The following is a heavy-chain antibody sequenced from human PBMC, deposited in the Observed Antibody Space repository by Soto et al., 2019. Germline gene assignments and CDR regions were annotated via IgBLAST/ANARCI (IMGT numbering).Heavy chain of an antibody. J-gene: IGHJ5*02. Sequence: QVQLQESGPGLVKPSETLSLTCTVSGGSISNYYWSWIRQPPGKGLEWIGYFYYSGSPNYNPSLQGRVSISVDTSKYQIFLKLSYVTAADTALYYCERASIVPDAMVWFDLWGQGSLVTVSS. CDR2: FYYSGSP. CDR3: ERASIVPDAMVWFDL. CDR1: GGSISNYY. V-gene: IGHV4-59*12. D-gene: IGHD2-2*01.